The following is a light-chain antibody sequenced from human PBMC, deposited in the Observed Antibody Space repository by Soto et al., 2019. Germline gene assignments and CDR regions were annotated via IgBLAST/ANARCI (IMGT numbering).Light chain of an antibody. CDR1: QSVSSY. V-gene: IGKV3-11*01. CDR3: QQRSNWPPIT. CDR2: DAS. J-gene: IGKJ5*01. Sequence: EDVLTLSVVALSLTTRERATLSCRASQSVSSYLAWYQQKPGQAPMLLIYDASNRATGIPARFSGGGSGTDFTLTIDNLEPEDFAIYYCQQRSNWPPITFGQGTRLAI.